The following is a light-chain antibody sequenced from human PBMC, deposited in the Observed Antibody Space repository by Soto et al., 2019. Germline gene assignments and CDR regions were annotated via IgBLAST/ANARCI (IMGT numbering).Light chain of an antibody. V-gene: IGKV3-15*01. CDR1: QTVSTK. J-gene: IGKJ1*01. Sequence: VMTQSPATLSVSPGETATLSCRASQTVSTKLAWYQQNPGQAPRLLIYDASTRAAGIPARFSGSGSETEFTLTISSLQYEDFAIYYCLQYHNWPPWTFGQGTKVEI. CDR3: LQYHNWPPWT. CDR2: DAS.